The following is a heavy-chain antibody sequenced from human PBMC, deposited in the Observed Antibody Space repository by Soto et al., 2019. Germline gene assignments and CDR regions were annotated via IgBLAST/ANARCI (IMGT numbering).Heavy chain of an antibody. V-gene: IGHV2-26*01. Sequence: QVTLKESGPVLVTPTETLTLTCTVSGFSLSNPTMGVSWIRQPPGKALEWLAHIFSNDEKSYSTSLKSRLTISKDTSKSQVVLTMTNMDPVDTATYYCARSAYDSGWPYPFYYYGMDVWGQGTTVTVSS. CDR2: IFSNDEK. J-gene: IGHJ6*02. CDR1: GFSLSNPTMG. D-gene: IGHD3-22*01. CDR3: ARSAYDSGWPYPFYYYGMDV.